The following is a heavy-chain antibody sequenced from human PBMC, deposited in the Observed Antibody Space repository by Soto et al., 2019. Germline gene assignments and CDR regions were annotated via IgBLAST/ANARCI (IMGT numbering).Heavy chain of an antibody. CDR3: ARGNYDILTGAPDAFDI. J-gene: IGHJ3*02. CDR2: ISNSGDRT. CDR1: GFTFSSLD. D-gene: IGHD3-9*01. V-gene: IGHV3-23*01. Sequence: GGSLRLSCVASGFTFSSLDMGWVRQAPGKGLEWVSGISNSGDRTYYADSVKGRFTISRDNSKNTLFLQMNSLRAEDTAVYYCARGNYDILTGAPDAFDIWGQGTMVTVSS.